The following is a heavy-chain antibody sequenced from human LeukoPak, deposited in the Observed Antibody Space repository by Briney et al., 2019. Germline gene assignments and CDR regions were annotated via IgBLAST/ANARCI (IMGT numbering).Heavy chain of an antibody. Sequence: SETLSLTCAVSGGSISSSNWWSSVGQPPGTGVEWIGEIYHSGSTNYNPSLKSRVTISVDKSKTQFSLKLSSVAAADTAVYYCARGYSSGWYAFDIWGQGTMVTVSS. CDR3: ARGYSSGWYAFDI. CDR1: GGSISSSNW. V-gene: IGHV4-4*02. J-gene: IGHJ3*02. D-gene: IGHD6-19*01. CDR2: IYHSGST.